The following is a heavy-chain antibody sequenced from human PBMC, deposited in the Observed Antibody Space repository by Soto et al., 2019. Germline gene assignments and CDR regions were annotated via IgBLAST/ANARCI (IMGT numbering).Heavy chain of an antibody. CDR3: AARGYSYGTATFDY. D-gene: IGHD5-18*01. CDR2: ISGSGGST. Sequence: PGGSLRLSCAASGFTFSSYAMSWVRQAPGKGLEWVSAISGSGGSTYYADSVKGRFTISRDNSKNTLYLQMNSLRAEDTAVYYRAARGYSYGTATFDYWGQGTLVTVSS. CDR1: GFTFSSYA. V-gene: IGHV3-23*01. J-gene: IGHJ4*02.